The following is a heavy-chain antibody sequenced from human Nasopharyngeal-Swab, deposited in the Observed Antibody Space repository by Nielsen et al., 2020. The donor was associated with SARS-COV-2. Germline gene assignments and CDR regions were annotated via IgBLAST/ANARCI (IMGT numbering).Heavy chain of an antibody. V-gene: IGHV3-21*01. Sequence: GESLKISCAASGFTFKNYAMSWVRRAPGKGLEWVSSISSSGSYIYYADSVRGRFTISRDNAKNSLYLQMNSLRAEDTAVYYCARRPRSDWYDMVAFDIWGQGTMVTVSS. CDR3: ARRPRSDWYDMVAFDI. J-gene: IGHJ3*02. CDR2: ISSSGSYI. D-gene: IGHD6-19*01. CDR1: GFTFKNYA.